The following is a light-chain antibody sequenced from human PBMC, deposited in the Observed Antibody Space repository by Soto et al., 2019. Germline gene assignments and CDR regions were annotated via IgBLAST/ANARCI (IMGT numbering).Light chain of an antibody. CDR3: STYTSSSTLDVV. V-gene: IGLV2-14*01. Sequence: QSALTQPASVSGSPGQSITISCTGTSSDVGGYNYVSWYQQHPGNAPKLMIYDVSNPPSGVSNRFSGSKSGNTASLSTSGLHTEDEADYYCSTYTSSSTLDVVFGGGTKLTVL. CDR2: DVS. CDR1: SSDVGGYNY. J-gene: IGLJ2*01.